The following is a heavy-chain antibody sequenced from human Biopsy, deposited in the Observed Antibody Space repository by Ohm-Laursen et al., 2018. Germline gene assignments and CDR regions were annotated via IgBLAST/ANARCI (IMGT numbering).Heavy chain of an antibody. Sequence: SQTLSLTCCVSGASVKTSGYFWAWIRQRPGKGLEWIGYISYNERTHYNPPLTSRLAISFDTSNNRISLQLRSVSVADTAVYYCVREPKTGTAEAWYFDLWGRGSPVTVPS. CDR3: VREPKTGTAEAWYFDL. CDR1: GASVKTSGYF. V-gene: IGHV4-31*03. CDR2: ISYNERT. D-gene: IGHD3-9*01. J-gene: IGHJ2*01.